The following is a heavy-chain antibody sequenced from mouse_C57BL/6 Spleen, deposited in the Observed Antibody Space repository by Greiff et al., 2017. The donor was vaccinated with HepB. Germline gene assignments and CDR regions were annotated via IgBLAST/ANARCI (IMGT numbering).Heavy chain of an antibody. J-gene: IGHJ4*01. Sequence: QVQLQQSGPELVKPGASVKISCKASGYAFSSSWMNWVKQRPGKGLEWIGRIYPGDGDTNYNGKFKGKATLTADKSSSTAYMQLSSLTSEDSAVYFCASYAWDYYAMDYWGQGTSVTVSS. CDR3: ASYAWDYYAMDY. V-gene: IGHV1-82*01. CDR2: IYPGDGDT. CDR1: GYAFSSSW. D-gene: IGHD1-1*01.